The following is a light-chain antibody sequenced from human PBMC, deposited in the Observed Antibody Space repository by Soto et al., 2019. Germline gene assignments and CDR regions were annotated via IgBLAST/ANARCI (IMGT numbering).Light chain of an antibody. J-gene: IGKJ1*01. Sequence: EIAMPQSPATLSVSAGSRATLSCGAGQTVRNNYLAWYQQKPGQAPRLLIYDASTRAAGIPARFSGSGSGTDFTLTISSLEPEDFAVYYCQQYGSSPRRTVGQGTKVDIK. CDR2: DAS. CDR3: QQYGSSPRRT. V-gene: IGKV3D-20*01. CDR1: QTVRNNY.